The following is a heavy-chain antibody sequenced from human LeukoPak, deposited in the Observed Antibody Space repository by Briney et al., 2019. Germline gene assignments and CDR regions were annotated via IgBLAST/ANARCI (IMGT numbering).Heavy chain of an antibody. Sequence: PGGSLRLSCAASGFTFNNYAMTWVRQTPGKGPEWVSLISWKGDTTAYAESVRGRFTISRDNAKNSLYLHMNSLRPEDTAFYHCARHRCSSTTCSFDSWGQGSLLTVSS. V-gene: IGHV3-20*01. J-gene: IGHJ4*02. CDR1: GFTFNNYA. CDR2: ISWKGDTT. D-gene: IGHD2-2*01. CDR3: ARHRCSSTTCSFDS.